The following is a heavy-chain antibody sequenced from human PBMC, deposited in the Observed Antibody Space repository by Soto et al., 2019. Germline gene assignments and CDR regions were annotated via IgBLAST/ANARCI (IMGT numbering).Heavy chain of an antibody. Sequence: SETLSLTCTVSGGSISSYYWSWIRQPPGKGLEWIGYIYYSGSTNYNPSLKSRVTISVDTSKNQFSLKLSSVTAADTAVYYCARAAPFYDILTGYLKPNWFDPWGQGTLVTVSS. J-gene: IGHJ5*02. D-gene: IGHD3-9*01. CDR3: ARAAPFYDILTGYLKPNWFDP. CDR2: IYYSGST. V-gene: IGHV4-59*01. CDR1: GGSISSYY.